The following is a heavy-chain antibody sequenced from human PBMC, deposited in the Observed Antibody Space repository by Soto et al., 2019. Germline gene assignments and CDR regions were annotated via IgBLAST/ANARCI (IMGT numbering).Heavy chain of an antibody. CDR2: IYYSGST. D-gene: IGHD2-8*02. Sequence: SETLSLTCTVSGGSISSGGYYWSSIRQHPGKGLEWIGYIYYSGSTYYNPSLKSRVTISVDTSKNQFSLKLSSVTAADTAVYYCARDKITGLFDYWGQGTLVTVSS. V-gene: IGHV4-31*03. J-gene: IGHJ4*02. CDR3: ARDKITGLFDY. CDR1: GGSISSGGYY.